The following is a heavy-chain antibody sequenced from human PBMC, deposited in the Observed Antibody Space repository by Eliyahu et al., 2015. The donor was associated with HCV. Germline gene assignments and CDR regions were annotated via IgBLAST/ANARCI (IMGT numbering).Heavy chain of an antibody. CDR2: ISYDGSNK. D-gene: IGHD6-13*01. J-gene: IGHJ5*02. V-gene: IGHV3-30*18. CDR1: GFTFSSYG. Sequence: QVQLVESGGGVVQPGRSLXLXCAASGFTFSSYGMPWVRQAPGKGLEWVAVISYDGSNKYYADSVKGRFTISRDNSKNTLYLQMNSLRAEDTAVYYCAKDRRQQLHNWFDPWGQGTLVTVSS. CDR3: AKDRRQQLHNWFDP.